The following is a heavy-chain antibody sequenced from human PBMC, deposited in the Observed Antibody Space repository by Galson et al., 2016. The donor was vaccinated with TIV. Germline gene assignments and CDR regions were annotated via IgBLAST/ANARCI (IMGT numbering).Heavy chain of an antibody. CDR2: FYSSGNS. CDR1: GASIRGGNYY. D-gene: IGHD3-10*01. J-gene: IGHJ4*02. V-gene: IGHV4-61*02. CDR3: ARASFGSGTYYHYFDF. Sequence: TLSLTCTVSGASIRGGNYYWSWIRQSAGKGLEWIGRFYSSGNSDYKPSLRRRVTISGDKSKNQVSLTLPSVTAADTAVYYRARASFGSGTYYHYFDFWGPGILVTVSS.